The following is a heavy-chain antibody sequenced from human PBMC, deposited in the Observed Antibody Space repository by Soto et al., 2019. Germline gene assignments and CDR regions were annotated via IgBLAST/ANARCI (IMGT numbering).Heavy chain of an antibody. CDR3: ARNVFGSATTSFDY. J-gene: IGHJ4*02. CDR2: IYYTGRT. D-gene: IGHD6-19*01. Sequence: PSETLSLTCTVSGGSISNSPYYWGWIRQPPGKGLEWIGSIYYTGRTYYSPSLKNQVTISVDSSKNQFSLKLSSVTAADTAVYYCARNVFGSATTSFDYWGQGTLVTVSS. V-gene: IGHV4-39*01. CDR1: GGSISNSPYY.